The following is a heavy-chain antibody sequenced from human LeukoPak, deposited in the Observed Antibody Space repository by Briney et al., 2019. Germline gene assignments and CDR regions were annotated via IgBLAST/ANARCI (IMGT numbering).Heavy chain of an antibody. Sequence: GGSLRLSCAASGFTFSSYAMHWVRQAPGKGLEWVAVISYDGSNKYYADSVKGRFTISGDNSKNTLYLQMNSLRAEDTAVYYCARGADLIVVVPAAMALGDVWGQGTTVTVSS. CDR3: ARGADLIVVVPAAMALGDV. CDR1: GFTFSSYA. D-gene: IGHD2-2*01. V-gene: IGHV3-30-3*01. J-gene: IGHJ6*02. CDR2: ISYDGSNK.